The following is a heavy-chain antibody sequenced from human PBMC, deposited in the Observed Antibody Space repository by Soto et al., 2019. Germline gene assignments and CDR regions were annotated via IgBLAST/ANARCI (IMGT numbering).Heavy chain of an antibody. D-gene: IGHD3-10*01. CDR1: GGSISRYY. V-gene: IGHV4-59*01. CDR3: ARGFRSTMVRAVIPRYYYYYGMDV. CDR2: IYYSGST. J-gene: IGHJ6*02. Sequence: SATVPRTCAVPGGSISRYYWSSLRQTPVKGLEWIGYIYYSGSTNYNPSLKSRVTISVDTSKNQFSLKLSSVTAADTAVYYCARGFRSTMVRAVIPRYYYYYGMDVWGQGTTVTVSS.